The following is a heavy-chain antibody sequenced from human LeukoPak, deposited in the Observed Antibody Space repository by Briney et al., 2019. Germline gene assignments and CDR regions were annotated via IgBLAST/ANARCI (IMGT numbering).Heavy chain of an antibody. D-gene: IGHD3-9*01. V-gene: IGHV4-4*09. J-gene: IGHJ4*02. CDR1: GDSISSYY. CDR3: ARSYYDFLTGYYLDY. CDR2: IYTSGTT. Sequence: SETLSLTCNVSGDSISSYYWSWIRQPPGEGLEWIGYIYTSGTTSYNPSLKSRVTISVDTSKNQFSLRLSSVTAADTAMYYCARSYYDFLTGYYLDYWGQGTLVTVSS.